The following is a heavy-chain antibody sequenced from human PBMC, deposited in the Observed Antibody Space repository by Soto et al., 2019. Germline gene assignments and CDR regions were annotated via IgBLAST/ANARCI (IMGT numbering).Heavy chain of an antibody. V-gene: IGHV1-69*01. Sequence: QVQLVQSGAEVKKPGSSVKVSCKASGGTFSSYAISWVRQAPGQGLEWMGGIIPIFGTANYAQKFQGRVTITEDESTSTAYMELSSLRSEDTAVYYCARDRKAVPAASGYYYSYYGMDVWGQGTTVTVSS. D-gene: IGHD2-2*01. J-gene: IGHJ6*02. CDR2: IIPIFGTA. CDR1: GGTFSSYA. CDR3: ARDRKAVPAASGYYYSYYGMDV.